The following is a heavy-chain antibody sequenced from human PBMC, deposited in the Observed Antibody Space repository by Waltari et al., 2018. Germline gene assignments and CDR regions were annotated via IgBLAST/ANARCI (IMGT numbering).Heavy chain of an antibody. CDR2: LRYDGSNK. CDR3: AKDPYDYVWGSYRSLLDY. D-gene: IGHD3-16*02. J-gene: IGHJ4*02. CDR1: GFTFSSYG. V-gene: IGHV3-30*02. Sequence: QVQLVESGGGVVQPGGSLRLSCAASGFTFSSYGMHCVRQAPCTRLEWVAFLRYDGSNKYYADSVKGRFTISRNNSKNTLYLQMNSLRAEDTAVYYCAKDPYDYVWGSYRSLLDYWGQGTLVTVSS.